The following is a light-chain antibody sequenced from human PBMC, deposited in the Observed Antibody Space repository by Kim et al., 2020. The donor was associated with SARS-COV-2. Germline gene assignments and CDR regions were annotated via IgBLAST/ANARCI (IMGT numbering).Light chain of an antibody. CDR2: GKN. V-gene: IGLV3-19*01. J-gene: IGLJ2*01. CDR3: NSRDSNDNVV. Sequence: VALGQTDRITCQGDSLRSYYETWYQQKPGQAPILVIYGKNNRPSGIPDRFSGSSSGNTASLTITGTQAGDEADYYCNSRDSNDNVVFGGGTQLTVL. CDR1: SLRSYY.